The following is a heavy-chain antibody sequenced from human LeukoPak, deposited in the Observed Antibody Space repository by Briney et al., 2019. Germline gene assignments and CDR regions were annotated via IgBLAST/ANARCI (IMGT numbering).Heavy chain of an antibody. V-gene: IGHV4-4*02. CDR1: GGSISSSNW. CDR3: AGVAAAADYYFDY. CDR2: IYHSGST. J-gene: IGHJ4*02. Sequence: SETLSLTCAVSGGSISSSNWWSWVRQPPGKGLEWIGEIYHSGSTNYNPSLKSRVTISVDKSKNQFSLKLSSVTAADTAVYYCAGVAAAADYYFDYWGQGTLVTVSS. D-gene: IGHD6-13*01.